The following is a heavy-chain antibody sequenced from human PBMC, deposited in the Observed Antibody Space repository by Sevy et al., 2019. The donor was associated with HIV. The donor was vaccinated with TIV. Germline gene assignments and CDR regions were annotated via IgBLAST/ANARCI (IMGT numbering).Heavy chain of an antibody. CDR3: ARGIVRIQLWLLCNY. V-gene: IGHV3-30-3*01. D-gene: IGHD5-18*01. CDR1: GFTFSSYA. Sequence: GGSLRLSCAASGFTFSSYAMHWVRQAPGKGLEWVAVISYDGSNKYYPDSVKGRFTISRDNSKKMLYLQMNSLRAEDTAVYYCARGIVRIQLWLLCNYWGQGTLVTVSS. CDR2: ISYDGSNK. J-gene: IGHJ4*02.